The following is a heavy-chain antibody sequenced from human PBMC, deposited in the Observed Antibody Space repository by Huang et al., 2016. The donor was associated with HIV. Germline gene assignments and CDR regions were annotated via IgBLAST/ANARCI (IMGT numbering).Heavy chain of an antibody. Sequence: QVQLQQWGAGVLKPSETLSLTCAVYGGSFSGYYWSWIRQSPGKGLEWIGEINHSGSTNYNPSLKRRVTMSVDTSKNQFSLKLSSGTAADTAVYYCASLFFDYWGQGILVTVSS. J-gene: IGHJ4*02. CDR1: GGSFSGYY. CDR2: INHSGST. V-gene: IGHV4-34*01. CDR3: ASLFFDY.